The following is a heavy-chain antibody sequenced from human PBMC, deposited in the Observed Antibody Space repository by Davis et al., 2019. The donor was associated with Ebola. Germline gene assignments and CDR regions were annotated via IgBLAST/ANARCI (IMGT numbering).Heavy chain of an antibody. Sequence: GESLKISCAASGFTFSSYAMSWVRQAPGKGLEWVSDIRGSGDDTFYADSVKGRFTVSRDESKNTLYLQMSSLKAEDTALYYCARERGQYFDYWGQGTLVTVPS. D-gene: IGHD1-1*01. CDR3: ARERGQYFDY. J-gene: IGHJ4*02. CDR2: IRGSGDDT. V-gene: IGHV3-23*01. CDR1: GFTFSSYA.